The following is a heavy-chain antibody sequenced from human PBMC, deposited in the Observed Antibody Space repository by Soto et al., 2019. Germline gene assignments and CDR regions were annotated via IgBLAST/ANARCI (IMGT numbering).Heavy chain of an antibody. J-gene: IGHJ6*02. CDR1: GYRFTSYL. V-gene: IGHV5-51*01. CDR3: ARTATSTTVSMDV. Sequence: GQSLNISCKGSGYRFTSYLIGWVRQMPGKGLEWMGIIYPGDSDTRYSPSFKGQVTISADKSISTAYLQWNSLKASDTAMYYCARTATSTTVSMDVWGQGTTVTVSS. CDR2: IYPGDSDT. D-gene: IGHD4-17*01.